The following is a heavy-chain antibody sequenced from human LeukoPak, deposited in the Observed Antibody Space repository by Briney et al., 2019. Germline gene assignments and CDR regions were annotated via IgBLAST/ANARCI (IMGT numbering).Heavy chain of an antibody. V-gene: IGHV3-23*01. CDR2: ISGSGGST. CDR1: GFTFSSDA. Sequence: GGSLRLSCAASGFTFSSDAMSWVRQAPAKGREWVSAISGSGGSTYYAHSVKGRVTLSRDTSKSTLSLQMSNLRAADTALYYFAKERGHAERFDYCGEGTLVTVSS. D-gene: IGHD2-15*01. J-gene: IGHJ4*02. CDR3: AKERGHAERFDY.